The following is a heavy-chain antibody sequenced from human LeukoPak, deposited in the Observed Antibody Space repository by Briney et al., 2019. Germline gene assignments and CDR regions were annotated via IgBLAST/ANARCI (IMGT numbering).Heavy chain of an antibody. V-gene: IGHV3-48*01. J-gene: IGHJ4*02. D-gene: IGHD3-16*01. CDR3: ARSYSGAAYISFDY. Sequence: GGSLRLSGAASGFTFSSYSMNWVRQAPGKGLEWVSYISSSSSTIYYADSVKGRFTISRDNAKNSLYLQMNSLRAEDTTVYYCARSYSGAAYISFDYWGQGTLVTVSS. CDR1: GFTFSSYS. CDR2: ISSSSSTI.